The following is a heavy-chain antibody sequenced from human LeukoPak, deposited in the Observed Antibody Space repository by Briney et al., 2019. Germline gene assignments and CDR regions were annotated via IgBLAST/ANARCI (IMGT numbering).Heavy chain of an antibody. D-gene: IGHD6-19*01. V-gene: IGHV3-21*01. Sequence: GGSLRLSCAASGFTFSSYSMNWVRQAPGKGLEWVSSISSSSSYIYYADSVKGRFTISRDNAKNSLYLQMNSLRAEDTAVYYCARAYSSGWYGVDHWGQGTLVTVSS. CDR2: ISSSSSYI. J-gene: IGHJ4*02. CDR1: GFTFSSYS. CDR3: ARAYSSGWYGVDH.